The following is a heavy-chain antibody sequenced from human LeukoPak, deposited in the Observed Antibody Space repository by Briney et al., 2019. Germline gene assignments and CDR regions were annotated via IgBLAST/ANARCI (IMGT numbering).Heavy chain of an antibody. Sequence: SETLSLTCAVSGGSISSGGYSWSWIRQPPGKGLEWIGYIYHSGSTYYNPSLKSRVTISVDRSKNQFSLKLSSVTAADTAVYYCARVVPDYSSYMSGAFDIWGQGTMVTVSS. CDR3: ARVVPDYSSYMSGAFDI. CDR1: GGSISSGGYS. J-gene: IGHJ3*02. V-gene: IGHV4-30-2*01. D-gene: IGHD4-11*01. CDR2: IYHSGST.